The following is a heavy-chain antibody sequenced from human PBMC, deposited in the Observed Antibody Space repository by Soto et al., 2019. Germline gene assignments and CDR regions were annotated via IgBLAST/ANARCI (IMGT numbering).Heavy chain of an antibody. CDR3: ARDRYYDSSGYYYFDNYFDY. CDR2: ISAYNGNT. Sequence: ASVKVSCKPSGYTFTSYGITWVRQAPGQGLEWMGWISAYNGNTNYAQKFQGRVTITADKSTSTAYMELSSLRSEDTAVYYCARDRYYDSSGYYYFDNYFDYWGQGTLVTVSS. D-gene: IGHD3-22*01. V-gene: IGHV1-18*01. J-gene: IGHJ4*02. CDR1: GYTFTSYG.